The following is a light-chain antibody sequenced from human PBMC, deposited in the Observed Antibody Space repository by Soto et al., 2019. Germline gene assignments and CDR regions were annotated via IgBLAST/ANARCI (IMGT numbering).Light chain of an antibody. CDR2: DAS. Sequence: DIQMTQSPSTLSASVGDRVTITCRASQSISSWLAWYQQKQGKAPKXLIYDASSLESGVPSRFSGSGSGTEFTLTISSLKPDDFATYYCQQYNSYLWTFGQGTKVDIK. CDR1: QSISSW. V-gene: IGKV1-5*01. CDR3: QQYNSYLWT. J-gene: IGKJ1*01.